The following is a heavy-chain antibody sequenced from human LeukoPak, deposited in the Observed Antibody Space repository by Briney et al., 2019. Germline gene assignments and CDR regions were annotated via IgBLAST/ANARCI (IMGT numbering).Heavy chain of an antibody. CDR2: SNHSGST. D-gene: IGHD1-26*01. Sequence: SETLSLTCAVYGGSFSGYYWSWIRQPPGKGLEWIGESNHSGSTNYNPSLKSRVTISVDTSKNQFSLKLSSVTAADTAVYYCARGVGATSIDYWGQGTLVTVSS. CDR3: ARGVGATSIDY. V-gene: IGHV4-34*01. CDR1: GGSFSGYY. J-gene: IGHJ4*02.